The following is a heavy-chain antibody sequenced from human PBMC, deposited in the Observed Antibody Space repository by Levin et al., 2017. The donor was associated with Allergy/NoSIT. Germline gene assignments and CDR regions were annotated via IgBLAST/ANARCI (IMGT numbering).Heavy chain of an antibody. CDR2: ISSDVNNK. CDR3: VRDLSSNLDY. J-gene: IGHJ4*02. V-gene: IGHV3-30-3*01. D-gene: IGHD6-13*01. Sequence: LSLTCATSGFIFSSYAMHWVRQAPGKGLEWVAVISSDVNNKYYADSVKGRFTISRDNSKNTLYLQMNSLTTEDTAVYHCVRDLSSNLDYWGQGTLVTVSS. CDR1: GFIFSSYA.